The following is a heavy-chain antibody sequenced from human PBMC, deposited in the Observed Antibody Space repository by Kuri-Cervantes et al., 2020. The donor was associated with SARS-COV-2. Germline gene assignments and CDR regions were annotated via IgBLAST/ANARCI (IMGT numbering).Heavy chain of an antibody. CDR1: GFIFRSYW. D-gene: IGHD5-18*01. CDR2: INQDGSAT. Sequence: GGSLRLSCAVSGFIFRSYWMSWVRQAPGKGLEYVANINQDGSATYYVDSVKGRFTISRDNTESSLYLQMNSLRAEDTAVYYCVCDTNRVKVYWGQGTLVTVSS. V-gene: IGHV3-7*02. CDR3: VCDTNRVKVY. J-gene: IGHJ4*02.